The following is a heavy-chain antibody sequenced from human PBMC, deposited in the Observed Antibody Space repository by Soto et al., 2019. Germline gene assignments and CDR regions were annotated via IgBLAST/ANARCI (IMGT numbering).Heavy chain of an antibody. CDR3: ARVPWGYCSSTSCYTRQPYGMDV. D-gene: IGHD2-2*02. Sequence: SGGSLRLSCAASGFTFSSYAMHWVRQAPGKGLEWVAVISYDGSNKYYADSVKGRFTISRDNSKNTLYLQMNSLRAEDTAVYYCARVPWGYCSSTSCYTRQPYGMDVWGQGTTVTVSS. J-gene: IGHJ6*02. V-gene: IGHV3-30-3*01. CDR2: ISYDGSNK. CDR1: GFTFSSYA.